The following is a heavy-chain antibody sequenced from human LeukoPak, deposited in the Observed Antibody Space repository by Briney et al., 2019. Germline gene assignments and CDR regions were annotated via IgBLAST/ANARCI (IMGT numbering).Heavy chain of an antibody. CDR3: ARDQGATSGSYPLDY. V-gene: IGHV3-48*04. Sequence: GGSLRLSCATSGFTFSSYSMNWVRQAPGEGLEWVSYISSSSSIKYYADSVKGRFTISRDNAKNSLYLQMNSLRAEDTAVYYCARDQGATSGSYPLDYWGQGTLVTVSS. J-gene: IGHJ4*02. CDR2: ISSSSSIK. CDR1: GFTFSSYS. D-gene: IGHD1-26*01.